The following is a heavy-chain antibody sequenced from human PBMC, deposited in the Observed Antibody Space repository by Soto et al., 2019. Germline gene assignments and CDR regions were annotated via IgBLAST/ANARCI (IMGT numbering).Heavy chain of an antibody. CDR3: ARSNSAWYFIY. CDR1: GFTFSDYY. D-gene: IGHD6-19*01. V-gene: IGHV3-11*05. J-gene: IGHJ4*02. CDR2: ISSSSSYT. Sequence: QVQLVESGGGLVKPGGSLRLSCAASGFTFSDYYMNWIRQAPGKGLEWVSYISSSSSYTNYADSVKGRFTISRDNAKNSLYLQMNSLSAEDTAVYYCARSNSAWYFIYLGQGTLVTVSS.